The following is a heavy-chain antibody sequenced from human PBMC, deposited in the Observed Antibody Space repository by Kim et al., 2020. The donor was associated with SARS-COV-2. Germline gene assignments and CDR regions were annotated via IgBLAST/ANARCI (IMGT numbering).Heavy chain of an antibody. Sequence: GGSLRLSCAASGFSFSNFWMSWVRQAPGKGLEWVANIKQDGSERYYVDSVKGRFTISRDNAKNSLYLQMNSLRAEDTAVFYCARDTGGSGTYRFYYYNYG. J-gene: IGHJ6*01. D-gene: IGHD3-10*01. CDR1: GFSFSNFW. CDR3: ARDTGGSGTYRFYYYNYG. V-gene: IGHV3-7*01. CDR2: IKQDGSER.